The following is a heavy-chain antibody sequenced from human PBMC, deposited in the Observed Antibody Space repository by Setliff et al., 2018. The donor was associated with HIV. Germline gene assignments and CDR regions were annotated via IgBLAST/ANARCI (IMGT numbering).Heavy chain of an antibody. D-gene: IGHD6-6*01. CDR3: ARDEQLVRGSHYYYYMDV. J-gene: IGHJ6*03. CDR2: IYYSGST. V-gene: IGHV4-39*07. CDR1: GGSISSSSYY. Sequence: LSLTCTVSGGSISSSSYYWGWIRQPPGKGLEWIGSIYYSGSTYYNPSLKSRVTISVDTSKNQFSLKLSSVTAADTAVYYCARDEQLVRGSHYYYYMDVWGKGTTVT.